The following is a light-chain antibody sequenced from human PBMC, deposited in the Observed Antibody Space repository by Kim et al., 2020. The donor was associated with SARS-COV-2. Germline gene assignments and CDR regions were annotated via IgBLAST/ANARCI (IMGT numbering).Light chain of an antibody. J-gene: IGKJ1*01. CDR3: QKYNSAPWT. CDR2: GAT. V-gene: IGKV1-27*01. Sequence: ASVGDRVTSTCRASQGISKYLAWYQQKPGKVPKVLIYGATALQSGVPSRFSGSGSGTDFTLTISSLQPEDVSTYYCQKYNSAPWTFGQGTKVEIK. CDR1: QGISKY.